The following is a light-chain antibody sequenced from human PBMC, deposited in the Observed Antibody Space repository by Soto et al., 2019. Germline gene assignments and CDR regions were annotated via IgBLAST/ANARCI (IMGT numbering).Light chain of an antibody. CDR2: TYD. Sequence: QSVLTQPPSVSGTPGQTITISCSGSSSNIGTYTLNWYQHLPGTAPKLLFSTYDQRPSGVADRFSGSKSGTSASLAISGLQSEDEADYYCAACDDRVNVVVFGGGTKLTVL. V-gene: IGLV1-44*01. CDR1: SSNIGTYT. J-gene: IGLJ2*01. CDR3: AACDDRVNVVV.